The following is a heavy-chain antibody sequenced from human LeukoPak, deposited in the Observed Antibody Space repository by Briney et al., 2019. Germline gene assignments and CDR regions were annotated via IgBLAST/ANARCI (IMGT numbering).Heavy chain of an antibody. CDR3: AELGITMIGGV. Sequence: GGSLRLSCAASGFSFSTYNMNWVRQAPGKGLEWVSSITTSSTYIYYADSVKGRFTISRDNAKNSLYLQMNSLRAEDTAVYYCAELGITMIGGVWGKGTTVTISS. J-gene: IGHJ6*04. CDR2: ITTSSTYI. V-gene: IGHV3-21*01. CDR1: GFSFSTYN. D-gene: IGHD3-10*02.